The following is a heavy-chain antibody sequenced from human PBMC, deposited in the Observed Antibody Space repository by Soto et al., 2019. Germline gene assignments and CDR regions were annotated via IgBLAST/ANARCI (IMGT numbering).Heavy chain of an antibody. CDR1: GGSISSYY. Sequence: SETLSLTCTVPGGSISSYYWSWIRQPPGKGLEWIGYIYYSGSTNYNPSLKSRVTISVDTSKNQFSLKLSSVTAADTAVYYCARLRLDLWFGESQGYYMDVWGKGTTVTVSS. V-gene: IGHV4-59*08. J-gene: IGHJ6*03. CDR2: IYYSGST. CDR3: ARLRLDLWFGESQGYYMDV. D-gene: IGHD3-10*01.